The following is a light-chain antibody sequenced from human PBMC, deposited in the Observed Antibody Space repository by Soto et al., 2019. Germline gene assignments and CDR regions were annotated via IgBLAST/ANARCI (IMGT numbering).Light chain of an antibody. CDR3: QQYGSSPART. CDR2: GAS. J-gene: IGKJ1*01. CDR1: QSVSSSY. Sequence: EIVLTQSPGTLSLSPGERATLSCRASQSVSSSYFAWYQQKPGQAPRLLIYGASSRATGIPDRFSGSGSGTDFTLSISRLEAEDFAVYYCQQYGSSPARTFGQGTKVEIK. V-gene: IGKV3-20*01.